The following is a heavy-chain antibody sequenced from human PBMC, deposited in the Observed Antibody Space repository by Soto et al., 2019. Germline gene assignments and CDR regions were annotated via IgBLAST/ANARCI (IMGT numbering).Heavy chain of an antibody. V-gene: IGHV1-69*02. J-gene: IGHJ6*03. CDR1: GGTFSSYT. D-gene: IGHD2-15*01. CDR2: IIPILGIA. CDR3: ARGWAVAATSRHYYYYYYMDV. Sequence: ASVKVSCKASGGTFSSYTISWVRQAPGQGLEWMGRIIPILGIANYAQKFQGRVTITADKSTSTAYMELSSLRSEDTAVYYCARGWAVAATSRHYYYYYYMDVWGKGTTVTVSS.